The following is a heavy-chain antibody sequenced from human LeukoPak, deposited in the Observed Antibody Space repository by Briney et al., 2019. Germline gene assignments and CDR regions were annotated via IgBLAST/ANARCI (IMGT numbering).Heavy chain of an antibody. D-gene: IGHD2-21*01. CDR3: ARGGTFYPCIDY. CDR2: VSAYNSKT. CDR1: GYTFTTSY. Sequence: GATVRVSCKASGYTFTTSYINWARQAPGQGLEGMGWVSAYNSKTSYAQKFQGRVTMTADSSTDTAYMELTSLRSDDTAMYYCARGGTFYPCIDYWGQGTQVTVSS. J-gene: IGHJ4*02. V-gene: IGHV1-18*01.